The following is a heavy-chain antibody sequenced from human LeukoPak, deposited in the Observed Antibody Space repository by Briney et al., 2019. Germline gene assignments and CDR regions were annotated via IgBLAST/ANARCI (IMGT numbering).Heavy chain of an antibody. CDR2: FDPEDGET. D-gene: IGHD3-10*01. CDR3: ATELNVLLWFGELFPTS. CDR1: GYTLTELS. J-gene: IGHJ4*02. V-gene: IGHV1-24*01. Sequence: ASVKVSCKVSGYTLTELSMHWVRQAPGKGLEWMGGFDPEDGETIYAQKFQGRVTMTEDTSTDTAYMELSSLRSEDTAVYYCATELNVLLWFGELFPTSWGQGTLVTVSS.